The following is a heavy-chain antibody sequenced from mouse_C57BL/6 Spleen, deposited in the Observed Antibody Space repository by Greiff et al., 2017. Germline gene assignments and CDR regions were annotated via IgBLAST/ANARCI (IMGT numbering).Heavy chain of an antibody. D-gene: IGHD1-1*02. CDR3: ARLRWFYAMDY. CDR2: ISSGSSTI. V-gene: IGHV5-17*01. CDR1: GFTFSDYG. J-gene: IGHJ4*01. Sequence: EVKLMESGGGLVKPGGSLKLSCAASGFTFSDYGMHWVRQAPEKGLEWVAYISSGSSTIYYADTVKGRFTISRDNAKNTLFLQMTSLRSEDTAMYYCARLRWFYAMDYWGQGTSVTVSS.